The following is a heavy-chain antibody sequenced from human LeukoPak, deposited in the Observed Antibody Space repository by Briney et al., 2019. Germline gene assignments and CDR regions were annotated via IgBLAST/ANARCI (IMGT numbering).Heavy chain of an antibody. CDR2: IIPILGIA. Sequence: SVKVSCKASGGTFSSYAISWVRQAPGQGLEWMGRIIPILGIANYAQKFQGRVTITADKSTSTAYMELSSLRSEDTAVYYCARDFRPGHYDFWSGYWDYFDYWGQGTLVTVSS. V-gene: IGHV1-69*04. J-gene: IGHJ4*02. CDR3: ARDFRPGHYDFWSGYWDYFDY. CDR1: GGTFSSYA. D-gene: IGHD3-3*01.